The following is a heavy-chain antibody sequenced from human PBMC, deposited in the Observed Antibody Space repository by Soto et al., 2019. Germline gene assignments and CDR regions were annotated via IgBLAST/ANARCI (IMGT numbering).Heavy chain of an antibody. J-gene: IGHJ6*02. CDR2: ISWDGGST. Sequence: PGGSLSLSCAASGFPFYDYTMHWVRQAPGKGLEWVSLISWDGGSTYYADSVKGRFTISRDNSKNSLYLQMNSLRTEDTALYYCAKDIRALMVRGSYGMDVWGQGTTVTVSS. V-gene: IGHV3-43*01. CDR1: GFPFYDYT. CDR3: AKDIRALMVRGSYGMDV. D-gene: IGHD3-10*01.